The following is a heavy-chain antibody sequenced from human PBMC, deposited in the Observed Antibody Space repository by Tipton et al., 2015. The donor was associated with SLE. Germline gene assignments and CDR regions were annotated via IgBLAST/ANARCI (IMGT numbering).Heavy chain of an antibody. CDR3: VNGEFDY. Sequence: SLRLSCAASGFSFSSNALGWVRQAPGKGLKWVSTISSSGDRTYYADSVQGRFIISRDNAKNSLYLQMDSLRVEDTAVYYCVNGEFDYWGQGTLVTVSS. CDR2: ISSSGDRT. J-gene: IGHJ4*02. V-gene: IGHV3-23*01. CDR1: GFSFSSNA.